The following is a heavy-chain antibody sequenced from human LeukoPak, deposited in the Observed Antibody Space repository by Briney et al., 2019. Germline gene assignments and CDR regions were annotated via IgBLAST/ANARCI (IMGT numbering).Heavy chain of an antibody. Sequence: KTGGSLRLSCAASGFTFSDYYMMGLGQARGKGVEGGSYISRSGSNIYYADSVKRRFTISRDNAKNSLYLQMNSLRAEDTAVYYCAREPKAHYDILTGYYNPPYYFDYWGQGTLVTVSS. CDR1: GFTFSDYY. D-gene: IGHD3-9*01. J-gene: IGHJ4*02. CDR3: AREPKAHYDILTGYYNPPYYFDY. CDR2: ISRSGSNI. V-gene: IGHV3-11*01.